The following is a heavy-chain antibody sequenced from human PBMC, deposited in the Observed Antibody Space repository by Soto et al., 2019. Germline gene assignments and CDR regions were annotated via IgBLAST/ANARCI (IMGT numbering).Heavy chain of an antibody. J-gene: IGHJ4*02. CDR2: IYYSGST. CDR1: GGSINSGGYY. V-gene: IGHV4-30-4*01. Sequence: SETLSLTCTVSGGSINSGGYYWTWIRQPPGKGLEWIGYIYYSGSTDYNPSLKSRVTITADRSKNQFSLKLNSVTAADTAVYYCARNTDYWGQGTLVTVSS. CDR3: ARNTDY.